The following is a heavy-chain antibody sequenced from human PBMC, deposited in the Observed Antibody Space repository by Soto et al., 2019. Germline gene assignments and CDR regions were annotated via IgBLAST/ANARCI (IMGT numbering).Heavy chain of an antibody. CDR3: ARGRRAATKIYYYYGMDV. Sequence: ASVKVSCKASGYTLTSYGISWVRQAPGQGLEWMGWISAYNGNTNYAQKLQGRVTMTTDTSTSTAYMELRSLRSDDTAVYYCARGRRAATKIYYYYGMDVWGQGTTLTVSS. CDR2: ISAYNGNT. CDR1: GYTLTSYG. V-gene: IGHV1-18*04. J-gene: IGHJ6*02. D-gene: IGHD2-15*01.